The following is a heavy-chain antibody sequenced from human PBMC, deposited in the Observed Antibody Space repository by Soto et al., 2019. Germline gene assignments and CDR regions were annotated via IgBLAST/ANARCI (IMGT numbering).Heavy chain of an antibody. CDR1: GFTFSSYS. CDR3: AKGSRGYTGYVFDY. J-gene: IGHJ4*02. Sequence: GGSLRLSCAASGFTFSSYSMNWVRQAPGKGLEWVSAINSGGNTYYADSVKGRFTISRDNSKNTVYLQMNSLRAEDTAVCYCAKGSRGYTGYVFDYWGQGALVTVSS. CDR2: INSGGNT. V-gene: IGHV3-23*01. D-gene: IGHD5-12*01.